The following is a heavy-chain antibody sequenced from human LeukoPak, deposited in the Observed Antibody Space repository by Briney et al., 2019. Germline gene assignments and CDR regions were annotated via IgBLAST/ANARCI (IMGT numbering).Heavy chain of an antibody. CDR2: ISSSGSTI. V-gene: IGHV3-11*04. CDR1: GFTFSDYY. Sequence: GGSLRLSCAASGFTFSDYYMSWIRQAPGKGLEWVSYISSSGSTIYYADSVKGRFTISRDNAKNSLYLQMNSLRAEDTAVYYCASYCTNGVCYTGDFDYWGQGTLVTASS. J-gene: IGHJ4*02. D-gene: IGHD2-8*01. CDR3: ASYCTNGVCYTGDFDY.